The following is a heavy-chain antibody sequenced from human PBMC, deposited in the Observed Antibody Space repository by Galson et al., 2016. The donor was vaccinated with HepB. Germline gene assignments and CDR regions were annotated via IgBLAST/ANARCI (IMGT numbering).Heavy chain of an antibody. J-gene: IGHJ5*02. CDR3: AREGCSSTRCHWFDP. D-gene: IGHD2-2*01. Sequence: SLRLSCAASGFTFSTYGMHWVRQAPGKGLEWVAVIWYDGSDEFYADSVKGRFTISRDNSKNTVYLQMKSLRGEDTAVYYCAREGCSSTRCHWFDPWGQGTLVTVSS. CDR2: IWYDGSDE. CDR1: GFTFSTYG. V-gene: IGHV3-33*08.